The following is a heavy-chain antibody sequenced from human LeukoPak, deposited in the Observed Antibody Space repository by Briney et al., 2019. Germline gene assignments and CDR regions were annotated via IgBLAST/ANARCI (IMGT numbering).Heavy chain of an antibody. D-gene: IGHD6-13*01. V-gene: IGHV3-15*01. CDR3: TTDLLSSSWYDHIDY. J-gene: IGHJ4*02. CDR1: GFTFSNAW. CDR2: IKSKTDGGTT. Sequence: GGSLRLSCAASGFTFSNAWMSWVRQAPGKGLEWVGRIKSKTDGGTTDYAAPVKGRFTISRDDSKNTLYLQMNSLKTEDTAVYYCTTDLLSSSWYDHIDYWGQGTLVTVSS.